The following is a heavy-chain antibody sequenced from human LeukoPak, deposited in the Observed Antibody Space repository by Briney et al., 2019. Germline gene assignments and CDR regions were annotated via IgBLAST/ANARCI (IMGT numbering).Heavy chain of an antibody. D-gene: IGHD5-12*01. CDR2: INHSGST. CDR1: GVSFSGYY. Sequence: SETLSLTCAVYGVSFSGYYWSWIRQPPGKGLEWIGEINHSGSTNYNPSLKSRVTISVDTSKNQFSLKLSSVTAADTAVYYCARGGRDIVATINDYWGQGTLVTVSS. V-gene: IGHV4-34*01. CDR3: ARGGRDIVATINDY. J-gene: IGHJ4*02.